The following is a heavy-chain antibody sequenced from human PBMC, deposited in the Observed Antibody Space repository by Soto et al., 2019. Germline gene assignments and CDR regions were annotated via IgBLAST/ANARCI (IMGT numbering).Heavy chain of an antibody. J-gene: IGHJ5*02. Sequence: PSETLSLTCTVSGGSISSGGYYWNWIRQHPGKGLEWIGYIYYSGSTNYNPSLKSRVTISVDTSKNQFSLKLSSVTAADTAVYYCARVDGYNPFDPWGQGTLVTVSS. CDR2: IYYSGST. CDR3: ARVDGYNPFDP. CDR1: GGSISSGGYY. V-gene: IGHV4-61*08. D-gene: IGHD2-2*03.